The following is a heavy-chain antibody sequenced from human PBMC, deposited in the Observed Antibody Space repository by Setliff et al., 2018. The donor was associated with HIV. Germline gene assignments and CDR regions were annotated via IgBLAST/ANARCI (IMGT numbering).Heavy chain of an antibody. CDR3: ARGYGDPDY. V-gene: IGHV1-18*01. CDR1: GYSFSNYE. J-gene: IGHJ4*02. D-gene: IGHD2-21*02. Sequence: ASVKVSCKASGYSFSNYEISWVRQAPGQGLEWMGWITIDNANTNYIPKPQGRVTMTADTSTSTAYMELRSLRLDDTAVYYCARGYGDPDYWGQGTLVTVSS. CDR2: ITIDNANT.